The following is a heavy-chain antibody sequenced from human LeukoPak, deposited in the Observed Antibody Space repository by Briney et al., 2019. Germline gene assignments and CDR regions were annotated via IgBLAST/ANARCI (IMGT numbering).Heavy chain of an antibody. CDR1: GFTFSRYW. CDR3: ARVPAAGTGPDY. Sequence: QAGGSLRLSCAASGFTFSRYWMTWVRQAPGQGLEWVASISQDGSEKRYSDSVKGRFTISRDNAKNSVFLQMNSLRAEDTAVYYCARVPAAGTGPDYWGQGTLVTVSS. V-gene: IGHV3-7*02. D-gene: IGHD6-13*01. J-gene: IGHJ4*02. CDR2: ISQDGSEK.